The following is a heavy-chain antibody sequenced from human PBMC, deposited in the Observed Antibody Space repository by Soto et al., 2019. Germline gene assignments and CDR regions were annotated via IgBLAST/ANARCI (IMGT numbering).Heavy chain of an antibody. Sequence: SGPTLVNPTQTLTLTCTFSGFSLSTSGMCVSWIRQPPGKALEWLALIDWDDDKYYSTSLKTRLTISKDTSKNQVALTMTNMDPVDTATYYCARIRRYDFWSGFDPWGQGTLVTVSS. V-gene: IGHV2-70*01. CDR3: ARIRRYDFWSGFDP. D-gene: IGHD3-3*01. J-gene: IGHJ5*02. CDR2: IDWDDDK. CDR1: GFSLSTSGMC.